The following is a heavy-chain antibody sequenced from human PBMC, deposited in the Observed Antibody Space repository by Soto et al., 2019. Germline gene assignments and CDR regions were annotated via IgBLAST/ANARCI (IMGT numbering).Heavy chain of an antibody. CDR3: ARQLEFSHYYYYGMDV. CDR1: GGSISSYY. Sequence: PSETLSLTGTVSGGSISSYYWSWIRQPPGKGLEWIGYIYYSGSTNYNPSLKSRVTISVDTSKNQFSLKLSSVTAADTAVYYCARQLEFSHYYYYGMDVWGQGTTVTVSS. CDR2: IYYSGST. D-gene: IGHD1-1*01. J-gene: IGHJ6*02. V-gene: IGHV4-59*01.